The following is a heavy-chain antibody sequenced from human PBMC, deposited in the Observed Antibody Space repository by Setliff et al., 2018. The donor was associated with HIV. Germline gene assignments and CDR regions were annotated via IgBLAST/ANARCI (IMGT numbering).Heavy chain of an antibody. CDR2: IYYSGSA. CDR3: ARAYYDFWSGKKRDDYYYYYMDV. CDR1: GDSINSTSYY. Sequence: SETLSLTCTVSGDSINSTSYYWGWIRQPPGKGLEWIGNIYYSGSAYYSPSLKSRVTMSVDTSKNQFSLKLSAVTAADTSVYYCARAYYDFWSGKKRDDYYYYYMDVWGKGTTVTVSS. V-gene: IGHV4-39*01. J-gene: IGHJ6*03. D-gene: IGHD3-3*01.